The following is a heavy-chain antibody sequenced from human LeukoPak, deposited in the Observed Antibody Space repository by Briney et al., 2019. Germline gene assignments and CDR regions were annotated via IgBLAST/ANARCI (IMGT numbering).Heavy chain of an antibody. CDR3: AKVKRTGTMAENWFDP. Sequence: PGGSLRLSCEASGFTFNTYSMNWARQAPGKGLEWVSAISGSGGSTYYADSVKGRFTISRDNSKNTLYLQMNSLRAEDTAVYYCAKVKRTGTMAENWFDPWGQGTLVTVSS. CDR1: GFTFNTYS. D-gene: IGHD1-1*01. V-gene: IGHV3-23*01. CDR2: ISGSGGST. J-gene: IGHJ5*02.